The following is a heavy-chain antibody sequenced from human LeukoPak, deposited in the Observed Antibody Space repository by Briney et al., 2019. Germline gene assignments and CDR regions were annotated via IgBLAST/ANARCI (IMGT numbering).Heavy chain of an antibody. Sequence: GGSLRLSCAASGFTFDDYAMHWVRHAPGKGLEWVSLISWDGGSTYYADSVKGRFTISRDNSKNSLYLQMNSLRAEDTALYYCAKDMAEYSSSWYDYYYGMDVWGKGTTVTVSS. D-gene: IGHD6-13*01. CDR1: GFTFDDYA. V-gene: IGHV3-43D*04. CDR3: AKDMAEYSSSWYDYYYGMDV. CDR2: ISWDGGST. J-gene: IGHJ6*04.